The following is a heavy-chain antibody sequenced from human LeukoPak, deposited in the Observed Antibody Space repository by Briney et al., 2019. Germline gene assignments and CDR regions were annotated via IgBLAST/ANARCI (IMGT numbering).Heavy chain of an antibody. J-gene: IGHJ5*02. D-gene: IGHD5-12*01. CDR2: IYYSGST. CDR3: ARPVGVATNNNWFDP. Sequence: SETLSLTCTVSGGSISNYYWSWIRQPPGKGLEWIGYIYYSGSTNYNPSLKSRVTISVDTSKNQFSLKLSSVTAADTAVYYCARPVGVATNNNWFDPWGQGTLVTVSS. CDR1: GGSISNYY. V-gene: IGHV4-59*08.